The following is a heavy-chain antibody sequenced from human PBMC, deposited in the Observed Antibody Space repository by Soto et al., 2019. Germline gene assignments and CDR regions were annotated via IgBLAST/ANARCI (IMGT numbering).Heavy chain of an antibody. CDR1: GFTXSSHW. CDR3: ARDLKVTRS. CDR2: IKQDGSEK. D-gene: IGHD4-4*01. Sequence: TWGSLRLPCAASGFTXSSHWMSRVRQAPGKGLEWVANIKQDGSEKYYVDSVKGRFTISRDNAKNSLYLQMNSLRAEDTAVYYCARDLKVTRSWGQGTQVTVSS. J-gene: IGHJ5*02. V-gene: IGHV3-7*01.